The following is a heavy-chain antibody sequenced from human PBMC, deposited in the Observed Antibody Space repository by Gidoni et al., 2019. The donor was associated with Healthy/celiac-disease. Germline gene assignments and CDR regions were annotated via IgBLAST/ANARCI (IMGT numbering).Heavy chain of an antibody. CDR1: GFTFSSYA. CDR3: AKDRKGIAVAEGNY. Sequence: EVQLLESGGGLVQPGGSLRPPCAASGFTFSSYAMSWVRQAPGKGLEWVSAISGSGGSTYYADSVKGRFTISRDNSKNTLYLQMNSLRAEDTAVYYCAKDRKGIAVAEGNYWGQGTLVTVSS. J-gene: IGHJ4*02. D-gene: IGHD6-19*01. CDR2: ISGSGGST. V-gene: IGHV3-23*01.